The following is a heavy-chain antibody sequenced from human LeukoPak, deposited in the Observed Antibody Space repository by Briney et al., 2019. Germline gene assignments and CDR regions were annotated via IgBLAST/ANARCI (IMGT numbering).Heavy chain of an antibody. J-gene: IGHJ4*02. CDR1: GFTFSSYN. V-gene: IGHV3-48*04. Sequence: PGGSLRLSCAASGFTFSSYNMNWVRQAPGKGLEWVSYISSTSSAIYYADSVMGRSTISRDNAKNSLYLQMNSLRADDTAVYYCAREGSDGDYLDYWGQGTLVTASS. D-gene: IGHD4-17*01. CDR2: ISSTSSAI. CDR3: AREGSDGDYLDY.